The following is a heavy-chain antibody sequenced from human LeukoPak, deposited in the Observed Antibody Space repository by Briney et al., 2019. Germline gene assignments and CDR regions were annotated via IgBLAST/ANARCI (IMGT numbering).Heavy chain of an antibody. CDR2: ISSSSSYI. D-gene: IGHD3-10*01. J-gene: IGHJ4*02. Sequence: GGSLRLSCAASGFTFSTYSMNWVRQAPGKGLEWVSSISSSSSYIYYADLVKGRFTISRDNAKNSLYLQMNSLRAEDTAVYYCARDQYGSGSYSRLDYWGQGTLVTVSS. V-gene: IGHV3-21*01. CDR3: ARDQYGSGSYSRLDY. CDR1: GFTFSTYS.